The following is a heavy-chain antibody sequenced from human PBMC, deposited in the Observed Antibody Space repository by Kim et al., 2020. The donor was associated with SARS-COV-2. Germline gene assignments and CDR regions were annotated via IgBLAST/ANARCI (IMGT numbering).Heavy chain of an antibody. CDR1: GFTFIGHA. V-gene: IGHV3-23*01. Sequence: GGSLRLSCTTSGFTFIGHAMSWVRQAPGQGLEWVSSIDGSDGTTYYVDSVKGRFTISRDAAKNTLYLQMRALRADDTATYYCMKGGWGWIWDHWGQGTLV. D-gene: IGHD2-2*03. CDR2: IDGSDGTT. CDR3: MKGGWGWIWDH. J-gene: IGHJ4*02.